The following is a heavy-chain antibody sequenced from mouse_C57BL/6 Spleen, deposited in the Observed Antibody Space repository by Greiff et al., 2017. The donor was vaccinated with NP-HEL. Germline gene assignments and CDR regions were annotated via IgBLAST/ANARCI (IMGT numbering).Heavy chain of an antibody. V-gene: IGHV1-69*01. CDR2: IDPSDSYT. CDR1: GYTFTSYW. J-gene: IGHJ2*01. Sequence: VQLQQPGAELVMPGASVKLSCKASGYTFTSYWMHWVKQRPGQGLEWIGEIDPSDSYTNYNQQFKGKSTLTVDKSSSTAYMQLSSLTSEDSAVYYCARRYYGSSYYFDYWGQGTTLTVSS. D-gene: IGHD1-1*01. CDR3: ARRYYGSSYYFDY.